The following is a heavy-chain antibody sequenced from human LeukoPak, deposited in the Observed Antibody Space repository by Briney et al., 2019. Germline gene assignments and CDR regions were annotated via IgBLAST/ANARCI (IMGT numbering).Heavy chain of an antibody. Sequence: GRSLRLSCAASGFTFSSYAMHWVRQAPGKGLEWVAVISYDGSNKYYADSVKGRFTISRDNSKNTLYLQMNSLRAEDTAVYYCARDLSGSSGYWGQGPLVTVSS. CDR1: GFTFSSYA. D-gene: IGHD2-15*01. J-gene: IGHJ4*02. CDR3: ARDLSGSSGY. V-gene: IGHV3-30*04. CDR2: ISYDGSNK.